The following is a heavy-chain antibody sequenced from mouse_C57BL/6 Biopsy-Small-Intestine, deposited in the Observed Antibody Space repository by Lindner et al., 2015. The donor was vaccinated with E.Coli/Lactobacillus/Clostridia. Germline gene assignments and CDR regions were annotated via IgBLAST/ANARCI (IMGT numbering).Heavy chain of an antibody. CDR2: IYPGGGYT. Sequence: VQLQESGAELVRPGTSVKMSCKASGYTFTNYWIGWAKQRPGHGLEWIGDIYPGGGYTSYNEKFKGKATLTADKSSSTAYMQFSSLTSEDSAIYYCARAYYDYFDYWGQGTTLTVSS. J-gene: IGHJ2*01. CDR3: ARAYYDYFDY. CDR1: GYTFTNYW. V-gene: IGHV1-63*01. D-gene: IGHD2-4*01.